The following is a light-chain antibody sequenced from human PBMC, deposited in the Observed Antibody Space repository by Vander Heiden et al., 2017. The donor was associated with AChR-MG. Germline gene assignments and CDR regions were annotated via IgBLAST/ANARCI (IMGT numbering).Light chain of an antibody. Sequence: QSALTHPASVSGSPGQPLIISCTGTSSDVGGYTYVSWYQQHPGNAPKLMIYDVSNRPSWVSNRFSGSKSGNTASLTISGLQSEDEADYYCSSYTSSSTWVFGGGTKLTVL. CDR1: SSDVGGYTY. CDR3: SSYTSSSTWV. V-gene: IGLV2-14*01. J-gene: IGLJ3*02. CDR2: DVS.